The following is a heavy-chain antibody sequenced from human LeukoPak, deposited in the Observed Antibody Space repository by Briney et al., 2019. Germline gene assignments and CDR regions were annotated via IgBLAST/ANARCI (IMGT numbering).Heavy chain of an antibody. CDR3: ARHSTMVRGVNHYYYMDV. V-gene: IGHV5-51*01. CDR2: IYPGDSDT. D-gene: IGHD3-10*01. Sequence: GESLKISCKGSAYSFTSYWIGWVRQMPGKGLEGMGIIYPGDSDTRYSPSFQGQVTTSADKSISTAYLQWSSLKASDTAMYYCARHSTMVRGVNHYYYMDVWGKGTTVTVSS. J-gene: IGHJ6*03. CDR1: AYSFTSYW.